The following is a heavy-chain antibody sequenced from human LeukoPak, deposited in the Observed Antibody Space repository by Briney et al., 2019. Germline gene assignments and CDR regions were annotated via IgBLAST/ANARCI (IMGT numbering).Heavy chain of an antibody. CDR2: INPNSGGT. CDR1: GYTFTGYY. Sequence: GASVKVSCKASGYTFTGYYMHWVRQAPGQGLEWMGWINPNSGGTNYAQKFQGRVTMTRDMSISTAYMELSRLRSDDTAVYYCARDISRFGYSPPESDYWGQGTLVTVSS. CDR3: ARDISRFGYSPPESDY. J-gene: IGHJ4*02. V-gene: IGHV1-2*02. D-gene: IGHD5-18*01.